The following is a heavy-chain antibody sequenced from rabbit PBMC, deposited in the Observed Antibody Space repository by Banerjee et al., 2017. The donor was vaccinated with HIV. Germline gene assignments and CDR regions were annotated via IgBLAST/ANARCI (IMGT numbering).Heavy chain of an antibody. CDR3: ARDGTISTMSL. D-gene: IGHD2-1*01. J-gene: IGHJ6*01. CDR1: GCSFSSSYY. CDR2: IYVGSTGST. V-gene: IGHV1S40*01. Sequence: QSLEESGGDLFKPGASLTLTCTASGCSFSSSYYMCWVRQGTGKGLEWIACIYVGSTGSTYYASWAKGRFTISKPSSTTVTLQMTSLTAADTATYFCARDGTISTMSLWRPGTLVTLS.